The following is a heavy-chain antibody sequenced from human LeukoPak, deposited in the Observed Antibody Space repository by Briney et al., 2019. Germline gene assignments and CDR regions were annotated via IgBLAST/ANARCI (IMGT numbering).Heavy chain of an antibody. D-gene: IGHD3-10*01. CDR3: ARQRFGQYFDF. J-gene: IGHJ4*02. V-gene: IGHV3-11*01. Sequence: DSVRGRFTISRDNAKKSLYLQMSSLRAEDTAVYYCARQRFGQYFDFWGQGTLVTVSS.